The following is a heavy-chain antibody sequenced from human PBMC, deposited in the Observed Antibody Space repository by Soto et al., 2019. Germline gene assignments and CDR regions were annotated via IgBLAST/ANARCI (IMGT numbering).Heavy chain of an antibody. V-gene: IGHV3-73*01. CDR2: IRSKANNYAT. CDR1: GFTFRDFSGSA. CDR3: TRLLSDGFDF. Sequence: PGGSLRLSCAASGFTFRDFSGSAMHWVRQASGQGLEWVGRIRSKANNYATAYATSVKGRFTISRDDSKKTSYLQLNSLKTEDTDVYYCTRLLSDGFDFWGPGTMVTVS. J-gene: IGHJ3*01.